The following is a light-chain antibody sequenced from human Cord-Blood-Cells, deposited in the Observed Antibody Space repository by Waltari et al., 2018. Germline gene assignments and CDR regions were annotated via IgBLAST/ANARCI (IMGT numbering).Light chain of an antibody. CDR2: DAS. CDR1: QDISNY. V-gene: IGKV1-33*01. CDR3: QQYDNLPYT. Sequence: DIQMTQSPSSLSASVGDRVTITCQASQDISNYLNWYQQKPGKAPKLLIYDASNLETGVPSRFSGSGSGTDFPVTISRLQPEDIATYYCQQYDNLPYTFGQGTKLEIK. J-gene: IGKJ2*01.